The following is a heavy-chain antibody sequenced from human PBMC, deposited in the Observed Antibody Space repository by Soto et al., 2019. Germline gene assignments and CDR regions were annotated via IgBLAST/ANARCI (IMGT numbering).Heavy chain of an antibody. CDR1: GFTFSSYW. CDR2: IKQDGSEK. J-gene: IGHJ6*02. V-gene: IGHV3-7*01. D-gene: IGHD4-4*01. Sequence: PGGSLRLSCAASGFTFSSYWMSWVRQAPGKGLEWVANIKQDGSEKYYVDSVKGRFTISRDNAKNSLYLQMNSLRAEDTAVYYCATDYSKYYYYYGMDVWGQGTTVTVSS. CDR3: ATDYSKYYYYYGMDV.